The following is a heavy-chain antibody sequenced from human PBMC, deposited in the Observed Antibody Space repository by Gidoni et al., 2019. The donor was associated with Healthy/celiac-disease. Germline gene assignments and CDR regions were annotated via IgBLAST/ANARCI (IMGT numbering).Heavy chain of an antibody. CDR3: ARDPTTAANAFDI. CDR1: GFTFSSYS. V-gene: IGHV3-21*01. D-gene: IGHD4-17*01. Sequence: EVQLVASGGGLVKPGGSLILSCAASGFTFSSYSMNWVRQAPGKGLEWVSSISSRSSNLHYEDSVKGRFTISTDNAKNSLYLKMNSWRAEDTAVYYCARDPTTAANAFDIWGQGTMVTV. J-gene: IGHJ3*02. CDR2: ISSRSSNL.